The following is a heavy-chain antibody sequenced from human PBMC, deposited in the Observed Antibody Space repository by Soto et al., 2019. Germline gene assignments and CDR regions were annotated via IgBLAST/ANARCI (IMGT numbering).Heavy chain of an antibody. CDR2: INHSGST. D-gene: IGHD6-6*01. J-gene: IGHJ5*02. Sequence: SETLSLTCAVYGGSFSGYYWSWIRLPPGKGLEWIGEINHSGSTNYNPSLKSRVTISVDTSKNQFSLKPSSVTAADTAVYYCAREQLATRWFDPWGQGTLVTVSS. CDR1: GGSFSGYY. V-gene: IGHV4-34*01. CDR3: AREQLATRWFDP.